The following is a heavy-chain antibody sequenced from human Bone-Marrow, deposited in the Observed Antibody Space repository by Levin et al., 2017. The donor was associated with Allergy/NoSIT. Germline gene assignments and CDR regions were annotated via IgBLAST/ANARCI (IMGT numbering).Heavy chain of an antibody. V-gene: IGHV3-15*07. D-gene: IGHD3-3*01. CDR1: GFSFNDAY. CDR3: TTHLSRFLEWLVPYYFDY. J-gene: IGHJ4*02. CDR2: IKNKIDGWAT. Sequence: GGSLRLSCATSGFSFNDAYMNWVRQAPGKGLEWVGRIKNKIDGWATDYAAPVKGRFTISRDDSKNTLYLQMNSLKTEDTAVYYCTTHLSRFLEWLVPYYFDYWGQGALVTVSS.